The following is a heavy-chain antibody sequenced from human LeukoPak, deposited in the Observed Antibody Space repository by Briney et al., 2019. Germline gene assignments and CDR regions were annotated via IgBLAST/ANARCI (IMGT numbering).Heavy chain of an antibody. CDR1: GFTFSRYS. CDR2: MGSSGTKG. Sequence: GGSLRLSCAGSGFTFSRYSMIWVRQAPGKGLEWVSSMGSSGTKGYYAGSVKGRFIISRDNAKNSLFLQMNSLRAEDSALYYCVRELGAPAAGAFDLWGQGTLVTVSS. J-gene: IGHJ3*01. D-gene: IGHD3-3*02. CDR3: VRELGAPAAGAFDL. V-gene: IGHV3-21*01.